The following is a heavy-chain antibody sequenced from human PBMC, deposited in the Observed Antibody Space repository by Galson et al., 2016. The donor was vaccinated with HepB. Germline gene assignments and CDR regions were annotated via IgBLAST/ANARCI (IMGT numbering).Heavy chain of an antibody. CDR1: GSTVTNYA. D-gene: IGHD2-2*01. J-gene: IGHJ4*02. Sequence: SLRLSCAASGSTVTNYAMSWVRQAPGKGLEWVSAIDVTGVYTYYVNSVKGRFAISRDTSKNTLDLQMNSLRVEDTAVYFCVVTKAIKERTVIYWGQGSLVTVSS. V-gene: IGHV3-23*01. CDR3: VVTKAIKERTVIY. CDR2: IDVTGVYT.